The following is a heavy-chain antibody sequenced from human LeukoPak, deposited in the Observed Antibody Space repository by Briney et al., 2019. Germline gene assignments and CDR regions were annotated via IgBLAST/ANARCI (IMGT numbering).Heavy chain of an antibody. J-gene: IGHJ6*03. V-gene: IGHV4-59*01. CDR2: IHDSGTT. CDR3: ARVSWFPGTSYYYMDV. Sequence: PSETLSLTCTVSGGSISSYYWSWIRQPPGKGLEWIGYIHDSGTTNYNPSLKSRVTISVDTSKNQFSLKVSSVTAAGTAVYYCARVSWFPGTSYYYMDVWGKGTTVTVSS. CDR1: GGSISSYY. D-gene: IGHD1-1*01.